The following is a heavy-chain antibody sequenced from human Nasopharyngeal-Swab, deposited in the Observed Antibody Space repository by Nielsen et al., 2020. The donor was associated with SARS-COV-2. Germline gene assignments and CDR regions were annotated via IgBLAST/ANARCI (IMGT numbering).Heavy chain of an antibody. CDR1: GFSLSTSGVG. Sequence: SGPTLVQPTQPLTLTCTFSGFSLSTSGVGVGWIRQPPGKALEWLALIYWDDDKRYSPSLKSRLTITKDTSKNQVVLTMTNMDPVDTATYYCAHRRNDYIWGSLDYWGQGTLVTVSS. CDR3: AHRRNDYIWGSLDY. D-gene: IGHD3-16*01. J-gene: IGHJ4*02. V-gene: IGHV2-5*02. CDR2: IYWDDDK.